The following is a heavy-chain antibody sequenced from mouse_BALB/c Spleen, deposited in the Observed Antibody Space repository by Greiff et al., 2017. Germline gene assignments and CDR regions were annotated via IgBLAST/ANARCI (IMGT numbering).Heavy chain of an antibody. V-gene: IGHV2-5-1*01. CDR2: IWRGGST. D-gene: IGHD2-10*01. Sequence: QVQLKESGPSLVQPSQSLSITCTVSGFSLTSYGVHWVRQSPGKGLEWLGVIWRGGSTDYNAAFMSRLSITKDNSKSQVFFKMNSLQADDTAIYYCAKNSYYGNPMDYWGQGTSVTVSS. CDR1: GFSLTSYG. CDR3: AKNSYYGNPMDY. J-gene: IGHJ4*01.